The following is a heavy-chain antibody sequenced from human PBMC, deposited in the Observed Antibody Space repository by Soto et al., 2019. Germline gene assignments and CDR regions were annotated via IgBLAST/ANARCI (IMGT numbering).Heavy chain of an antibody. J-gene: IGHJ3*02. Sequence: ASVKVSCKASGYTFTSYYMHWVRQAPGQGLEWMGIINPSGGSTSYAQKFQGRVTMTRDTSTSTVYMELSSLRSEDTAVYYCARFRPGGSEISAFDIWGQGTMVTVSS. V-gene: IGHV1-46*01. CDR2: INPSGGST. D-gene: IGHD2-15*01. CDR1: GYTFTSYY. CDR3: ARFRPGGSEISAFDI.